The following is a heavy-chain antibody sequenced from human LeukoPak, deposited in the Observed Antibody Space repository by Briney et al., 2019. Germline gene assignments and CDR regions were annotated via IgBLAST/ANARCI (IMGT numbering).Heavy chain of an antibody. CDR2: ISYDGSNK. CDR1: GFTFSSYG. D-gene: IGHD2-15*01. V-gene: IGHV3-30*18. CDR3: AKDLVVVAPRVGMDV. Sequence: PGGSLRLSCAASGFTFSSYGMHWVRQAPGKGLEWVAVISYDGSNKYYADSVKGRFTISRDNSKNTLYLQMNSLRAEDTAVYYCAKDLVVVAPRVGMDVWGQGTTVTVSS. J-gene: IGHJ6*02.